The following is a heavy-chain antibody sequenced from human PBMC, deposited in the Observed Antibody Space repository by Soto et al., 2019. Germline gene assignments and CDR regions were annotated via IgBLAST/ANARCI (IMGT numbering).Heavy chain of an antibody. V-gene: IGHV3-23*01. CDR2: ISGSGGST. CDR1: GFTFSSYA. CDR3: AKDGWWSSSWFDAFDI. Sequence: GGSLRLSCAASGFTFSSYAMSWVRQAPGKGLEWVSAISGSGGSTYYADSVKGRFTISRDNSKNTLYLQMNSLRAEDTAVYYCAKDGWWSSSWFDAFDIWGQGTMVTVSS. J-gene: IGHJ3*02. D-gene: IGHD6-13*01.